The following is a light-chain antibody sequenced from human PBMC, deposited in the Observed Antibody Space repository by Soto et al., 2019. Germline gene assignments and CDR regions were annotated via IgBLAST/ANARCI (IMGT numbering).Light chain of an antibody. V-gene: IGLV2-14*01. CDR2: QVS. Sequence: QPASVSGSPGQSITISCIGTSSDVGGYNYVSWYQQHPGKAPKLMIYQVSNRPSGVSNRFSGSKSGNTASLTISGLQAEDEADYYCTSYTSTSTPYVFGTGTKLTVL. CDR3: TSYTSTSTPYV. J-gene: IGLJ1*01. CDR1: SSDVGGYNY.